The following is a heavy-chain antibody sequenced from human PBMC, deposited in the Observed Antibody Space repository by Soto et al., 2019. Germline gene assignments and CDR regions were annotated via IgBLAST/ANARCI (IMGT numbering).Heavy chain of an antibody. CDR3: AKVSLVGATSEAYDY. Sequence: LRLSCSASGFTFSSYGMHWVRQAPGKGLEWVAVISYDGSNTYYLDSVKGRFTISRDNSKSTLSLQMDSLRPEDTAVYYCAKVSLVGATSEAYDYWGQGTLVTVSS. D-gene: IGHD1-26*01. CDR2: ISYDGSNT. J-gene: IGHJ4*02. CDR1: GFTFSSYG. V-gene: IGHV3-30*18.